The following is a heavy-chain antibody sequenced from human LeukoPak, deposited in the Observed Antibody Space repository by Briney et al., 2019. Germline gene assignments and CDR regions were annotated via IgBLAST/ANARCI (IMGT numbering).Heavy chain of an antibody. J-gene: IGHJ6*02. CDR3: ARDGSYDILTGYRYYYYYYGMDV. V-gene: IGHV3-23*01. D-gene: IGHD3-9*01. CDR2: ISGSGGST. Sequence: GGSLRLSCAASGFTFSSYAMSWVRQAPGKGLEWVSAISGSGGSTYYADSVKGRFTISRDNSKNTLYLQMNSLRAEDTAVYYCARDGSYDILTGYRYYYYYYGMDVWGQGTTVTVSS. CDR1: GFTFSSYA.